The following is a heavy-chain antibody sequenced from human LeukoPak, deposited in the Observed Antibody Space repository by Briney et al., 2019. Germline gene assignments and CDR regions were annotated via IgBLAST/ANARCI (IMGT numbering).Heavy chain of an antibody. CDR1: GCDFTNYW. CDR3: ARLEEWFDP. CDR2: IYPAASHT. Sequence: GEALKISSQGSGCDFTNYWIGWGRRMAGKALEWKGIIYPAASHTPYTPSFQAQVTISADKSISTAYLQWSSLKASDTPMYYCARLEEWFDPWGQGTLVTVSS. J-gene: IGHJ5*02. V-gene: IGHV5-51*01.